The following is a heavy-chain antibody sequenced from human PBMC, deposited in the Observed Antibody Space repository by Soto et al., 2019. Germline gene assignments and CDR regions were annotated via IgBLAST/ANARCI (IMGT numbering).Heavy chain of an antibody. CDR2: IFSNDEK. Sequence: QVTLKESGPVLVKPTETLTLTCTVSGFSLSNARMGVSWIRQPPGKALEWLAHIFSNDEKASSTSLKSRLIISKDTTKSQVVLTMTNKDPVDTATYYCARGLGRSANWFDPWGQGTLVTVSS. CDR3: ARGLGRSANWFDP. CDR1: GFSLSNARMG. J-gene: IGHJ5*02. V-gene: IGHV2-26*01. D-gene: IGHD1-26*01.